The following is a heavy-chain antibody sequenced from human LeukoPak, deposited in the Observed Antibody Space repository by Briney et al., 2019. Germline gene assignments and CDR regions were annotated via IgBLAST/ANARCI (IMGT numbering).Heavy chain of an antibody. Sequence: SETLSLTCSVSGGSISSYYWSWIRQPPGKGLEWIGYIYYSGSTNYNPSLKSRVTISLDTSKSQFSLKLNSVTAADTAVYYCARAPIPYDRSRTDYRFDPWGQGTLVTVAS. J-gene: IGHJ5*02. CDR1: GGSISSYY. D-gene: IGHD3-16*01. CDR2: IYYSGST. V-gene: IGHV4-59*01. CDR3: ARAPIPYDRSRTDYRFDP.